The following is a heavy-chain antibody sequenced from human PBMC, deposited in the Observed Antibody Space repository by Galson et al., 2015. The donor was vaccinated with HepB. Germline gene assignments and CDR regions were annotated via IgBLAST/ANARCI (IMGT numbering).Heavy chain of an antibody. V-gene: IGHV3-23*01. D-gene: IGHD4-17*01. Sequence: SLRLSCAASGFRFSYYAMNWVRQAPGKGLEWVSGISGSGSRTSYADSVKGRFTISRDNSENKVFLQMNGLRADDTAVYYCAKHDLYGDSSRGGSFDFWGQGTRVTVSS. CDR1: GFRFSYYA. J-gene: IGHJ4*02. CDR3: AKHDLYGDSSRGGSFDF. CDR2: ISGSGSRT.